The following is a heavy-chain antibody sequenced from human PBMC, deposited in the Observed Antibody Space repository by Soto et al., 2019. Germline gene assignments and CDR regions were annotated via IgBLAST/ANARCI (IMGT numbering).Heavy chain of an antibody. D-gene: IGHD3-22*01. J-gene: IGHJ3*02. CDR3: ARDYYDSSGWTNAFDI. V-gene: IGHV1-2*02. CDR1: GYPLTAKY. Sequence: ASVKVSCKASGYPLTAKYLHWVRQAPGQGLEWMGWINPSSGGTKEAQKFRGRVTMTRDTSISAAYMELSRLTSDDTAVYYCARDYYDSSGWTNAFDIWGQGTMVTVSS. CDR2: INPSSGGT.